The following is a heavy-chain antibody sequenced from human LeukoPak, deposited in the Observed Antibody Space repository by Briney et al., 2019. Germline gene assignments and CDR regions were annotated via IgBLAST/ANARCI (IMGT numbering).Heavy chain of an antibody. V-gene: IGHV3-64D*06. CDR3: VIAAAATEAFDI. CDR2: ISSNGGST. CDR1: EFTFSTYA. Sequence: GGSLRLSCSASEFTFSTYAMHWVRQAPGKGLEYVSAISSNGGSTYYADSVKGRFTISRDNSKNTLYFQMNSLRAEDTAVYYCVIAAAATEAFDIWGQGTMVTVSA. J-gene: IGHJ3*02. D-gene: IGHD6-13*01.